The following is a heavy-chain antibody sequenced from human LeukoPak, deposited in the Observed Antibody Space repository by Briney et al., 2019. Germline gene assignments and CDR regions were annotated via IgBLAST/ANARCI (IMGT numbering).Heavy chain of an antibody. J-gene: IGHJ6*03. CDR1: GGSISSYY. CDR3: ARVLRSGNYYIDV. D-gene: IGHD3-3*01. V-gene: IGHV3-11*04. Sequence: LSLTCTVSGGSISSYYWSWIRQAPWKGLEWVSYISGSGTTIYYADSVKGRFTISRDNAKNSLFLQMNSLRAEDTAMYYCARVLRSGNYYIDVWGKGTTVTVSS. CDR2: ISGSGTTI.